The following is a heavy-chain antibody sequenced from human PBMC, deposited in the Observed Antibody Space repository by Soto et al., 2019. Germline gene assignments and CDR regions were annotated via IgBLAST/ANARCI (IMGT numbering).Heavy chain of an antibody. CDR2: IKRTGSS. CDR1: AGSCSPFY. CDR3: ARGGSSDWQVALDI. J-gene: IGHJ3*02. D-gene: IGHD6-25*01. Sequence: QVQHQPWGAGLLKPSETLSLPCAVNAGSCSPFYWNWIRQSPGKGLEWTGKIKRTGSSNCKPSLRSRVAISVDMSKNQVSLRVSSVTAADTAVYYCARGGSSDWQVALDIWGQGTKVTVSS. V-gene: IGHV4-34*01.